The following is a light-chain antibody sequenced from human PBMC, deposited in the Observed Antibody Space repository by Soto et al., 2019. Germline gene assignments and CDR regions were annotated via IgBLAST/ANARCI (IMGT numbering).Light chain of an antibody. CDR3: YSYAGNDSGV. J-gene: IGLJ1*01. CDR2: EGT. CDR1: SSDVGDYYL. V-gene: IGLV2-23*01. Sequence: QSVLTQPASVSGSPGQSVTISCTATSSDVGDYYLVSWYQQHPGKAPKLMIYEGTKRPSGVSNRFSGSKSGNTASLTISGLQAEDEADYYCYSYAGNDSGVFGTGTKVTVL.